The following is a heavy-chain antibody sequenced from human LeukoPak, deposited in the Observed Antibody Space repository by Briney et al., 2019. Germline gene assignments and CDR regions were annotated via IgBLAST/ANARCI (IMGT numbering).Heavy chain of an antibody. V-gene: IGHV1-18*01. CDR1: GYTFTSYG. Sequence: GASVKVSCKASGYTFTSYGISWVRQAPGQGLEWMGWISAYNGNTNYAQKLQGRVTMTTDTSTSTAYMGLRSLRSDDTAVYYCARERVVVVPAVGPYYYGMDVWGQGTTVTVSS. J-gene: IGHJ6*02. CDR3: ARERVVVVPAVGPYYYGMDV. CDR2: ISAYNGNT. D-gene: IGHD2-2*01.